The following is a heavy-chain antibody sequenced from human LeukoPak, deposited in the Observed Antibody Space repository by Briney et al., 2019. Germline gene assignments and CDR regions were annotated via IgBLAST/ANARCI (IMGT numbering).Heavy chain of an antibody. V-gene: IGHV1-2*02. CDR2: INPNSGGT. Sequence: ASVKVSCKASGYTFTGYYMHWVRQAPGQGLEWMGWINPNSGGTNYAQKFQGRVTMTRDTSISTAYMELSRLRSDDTAVYYCARGSPPRRNYDSSGYYSYYFDYWGQGTLVTVSS. CDR3: ARGSPPRRNYDSSGYYSYYFDY. D-gene: IGHD3-22*01. CDR1: GYTFTGYY. J-gene: IGHJ4*02.